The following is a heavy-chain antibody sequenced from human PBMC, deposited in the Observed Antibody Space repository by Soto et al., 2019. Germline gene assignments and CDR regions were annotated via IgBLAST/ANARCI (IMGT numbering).Heavy chain of an antibody. V-gene: IGHV1-18*01. CDR3: ARDYIVVVTATNPWWFDP. J-gene: IGHJ5*02. CDR2: ISAYNGNT. Sequence: GASVKVSCKASGYAFTSYGISWVRQAPGQGLEWMGWISAYNGNTNYAQKLQGRVTMTTDTSTSTAYMELRSLRSDDTAVYYCARDYIVVVTATNPWWFDPWGQGTLVTVSS. D-gene: IGHD2-21*02. CDR1: GYAFTSYG.